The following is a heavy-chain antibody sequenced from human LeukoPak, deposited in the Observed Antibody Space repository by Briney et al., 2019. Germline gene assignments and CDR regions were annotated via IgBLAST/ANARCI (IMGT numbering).Heavy chain of an antibody. Sequence: SETLSLTCTVSGGSISSYYWSWIRQPAGKGLEWIGRIYTSGSTNYNPSLKSRVTMSVDTSKNQFSLKLSSVTAADTAVYYCAREAYYGSGSRAGHFDYWGQGTLVTVSS. V-gene: IGHV4-4*07. CDR3: AREAYYGSGSRAGHFDY. J-gene: IGHJ4*02. D-gene: IGHD3-10*01. CDR2: IYTSGST. CDR1: GGSISSYY.